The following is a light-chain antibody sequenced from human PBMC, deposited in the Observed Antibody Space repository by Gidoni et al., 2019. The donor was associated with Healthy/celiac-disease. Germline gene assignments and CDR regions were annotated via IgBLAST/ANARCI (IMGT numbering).Light chain of an antibody. Sequence: IHMTQSPSYLSASVGDRFTITCQATQDISNYLNWYQQKPGKAPKLLIYDASNLEIWVPSRFSGSGSGIDFTFTISSLQAEDIATYYCQQHDNLSFTFGGGTKVEIK. CDR3: QQHDNLSFT. V-gene: IGKV1-33*01. J-gene: IGKJ4*01. CDR2: DAS. CDR1: QDISNY.